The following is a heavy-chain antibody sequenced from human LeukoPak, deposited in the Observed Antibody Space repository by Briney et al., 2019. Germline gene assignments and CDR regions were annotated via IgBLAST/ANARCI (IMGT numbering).Heavy chain of an antibody. J-gene: IGHJ4*02. CDR1: GGTFSSYA. CDR3: ARDLSFYGSGSQYYFDY. Sequence: SVKVSCKASGGTFSSYAISWVRQAPGQGLEWMGRIIPIFGTANYAQKFQGRVTITTDESTSTAYMELSSLRSEDTAVYYCARDLSFYGSGSQYYFDYWGQGTMVTVSS. CDR2: IIPIFGTA. D-gene: IGHD3-10*01. V-gene: IGHV1-69*05.